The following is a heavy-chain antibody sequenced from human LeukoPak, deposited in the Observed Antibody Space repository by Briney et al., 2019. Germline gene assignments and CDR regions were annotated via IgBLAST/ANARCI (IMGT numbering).Heavy chain of an antibody. V-gene: IGHV3-30*02. J-gene: IGHJ4*02. D-gene: IGHD2-15*01. CDR2: IRYDGSNK. CDR3: ARDYCSGGSCYGWAGY. CDR1: GFTFSSYG. Sequence: GGSLRLSCAASGFTFSSYGMHWVRQAPGKGLEWVAFIRYDGSNKYYADSVKGRFTISRDNAKNSLYLQMNSLRAEDTAVYYCARDYCSGGSCYGWAGYWGQGTLVTVSS.